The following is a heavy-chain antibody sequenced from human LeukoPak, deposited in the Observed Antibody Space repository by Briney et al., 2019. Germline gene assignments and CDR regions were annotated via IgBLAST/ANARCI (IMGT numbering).Heavy chain of an antibody. J-gene: IGHJ2*01. CDR2: IRQDGGEI. Sequence: GGPLRLSCAASGFTLSVYWMSWVRQIPGKGLEWVANIRQDGGEIYYVDSVKGRFTISRDNAKNSLYLEVNSLRAEDTALYYCARILTNYPGWYFDLWGRGTLVTVSS. V-gene: IGHV3-7*01. CDR3: ARILTNYPGWYFDL. D-gene: IGHD4/OR15-4a*01. CDR1: GFTLSVYW.